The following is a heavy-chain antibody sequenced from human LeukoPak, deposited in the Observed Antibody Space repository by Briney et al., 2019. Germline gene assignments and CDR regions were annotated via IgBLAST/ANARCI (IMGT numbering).Heavy chain of an antibody. CDR2: IGTAGDT. V-gene: IGHV3-13*01. CDR1: GFTFSSYD. J-gene: IGHJ4*02. Sequence: GGSLRLSCAASGFTFSSYDMHRVRQATGKGLEWVSAIGTAGDTYYPGSVKGRFTISRENAKNSLYLQMNSLRAGDTAVYYCARGSPHCSSATCPPDYWGQGTLVTVSS. CDR3: ARGSPHCSSATCPPDY. D-gene: IGHD2-2*01.